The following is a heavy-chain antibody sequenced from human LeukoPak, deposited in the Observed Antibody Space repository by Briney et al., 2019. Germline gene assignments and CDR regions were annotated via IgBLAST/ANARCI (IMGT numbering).Heavy chain of an antibody. CDR1: GGSISPYY. CDR2: IYYSGST. D-gene: IGHD2-21*02. CDR3: ARAVVVVTGAGWFDP. Sequence: PSETLSLTCTVSGGSISPYYWSWIRQPPGKGLEWIGCIYYSGSTNYNPSLKSRVTLSVDTSKNQFSLRLSSVTAADTAVYYCARAVVVVTGAGWFDPWGQGTLVTVSS. J-gene: IGHJ5*02. V-gene: IGHV4-59*01.